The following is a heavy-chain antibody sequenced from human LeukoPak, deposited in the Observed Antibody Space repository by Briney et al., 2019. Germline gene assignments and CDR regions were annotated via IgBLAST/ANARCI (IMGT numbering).Heavy chain of an antibody. CDR1: GFTFSSYS. CDR3: ARDWERTVTDAFDI. J-gene: IGHJ3*02. V-gene: IGHV3-21*01. CDR2: ISSSSSYI. Sequence: GGSLRLSCAASGFTFSSYSMNWVRQAPGKGLEWVSSISSSSSYIYYADSVKGRFTISRDNAKNSLYLQMNSLRAEDTAVYYCARDWERTVTDAFDIWGQGTMVTVSS. D-gene: IGHD4-17*01.